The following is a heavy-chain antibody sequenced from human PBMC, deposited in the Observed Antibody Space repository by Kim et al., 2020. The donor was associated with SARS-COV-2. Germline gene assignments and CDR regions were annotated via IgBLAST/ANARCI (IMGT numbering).Heavy chain of an antibody. CDR2: K. V-gene: IGHV3-48*03. J-gene: IGHJ4*02. D-gene: IGHD4-4*01. CDR3: ARGPNYSPFDY. Sequence: KSCAATVRGRFTIPRDNTKNSLYLQMHRLRAQDTAVYYCARGPNYSPFDYWGQGTLVTVSS.